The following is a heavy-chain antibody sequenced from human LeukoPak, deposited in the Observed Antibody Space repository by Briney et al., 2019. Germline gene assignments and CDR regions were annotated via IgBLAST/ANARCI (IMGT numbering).Heavy chain of an antibody. J-gene: IGHJ4*02. CDR2: IDWDDYK. CDR1: GFSLSTSGMC. V-gene: IGHV2-70*01. Sequence: ESGPALVKPTQTLTLTCTFSGFSLSTSGMCVSWIRQPPGKALEWLALIDWDDYKYYSTSLKTRLTISKDTSKNQVVLTMTNMDPVDTATYYCARTAYSSGWYVVDYWGQGTLVTVSS. D-gene: IGHD6-19*01. CDR3: ARTAYSSGWYVVDY.